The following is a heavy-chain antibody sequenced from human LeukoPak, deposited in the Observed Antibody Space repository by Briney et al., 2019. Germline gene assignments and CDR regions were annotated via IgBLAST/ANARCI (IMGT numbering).Heavy chain of an antibody. Sequence: GGSLRLSCAASGFTFSSYSMNWVRQAPGKGLEWVSSISSSSSYIYYADSVKGRFTISRDNAKNSLYLQMNSLRAEDTAVYYCARDCPQSGYAFDIWGQGTMVTVS. CDR2: ISSSSSYI. V-gene: IGHV3-21*01. D-gene: IGHD3-10*01. CDR1: GFTFSSYS. CDR3: ARDCPQSGYAFDI. J-gene: IGHJ3*02.